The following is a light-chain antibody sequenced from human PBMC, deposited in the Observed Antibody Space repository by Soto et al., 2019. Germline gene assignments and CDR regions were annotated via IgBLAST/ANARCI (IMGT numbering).Light chain of an antibody. Sequence: DIQMTQSPLTMSESVVDRVTITCRASQSVDNWLAWYQQKPGKAPELMIYDAFSLKSGVSSRFSGSRSGTEFTLTINGLQPDDFATYYCQQYKGYRTWPFGQRTTV. CDR3: QQYKGYRTWP. V-gene: IGKV1-5*01. J-gene: IGKJ1*01. CDR1: QSVDNW. CDR2: DAF.